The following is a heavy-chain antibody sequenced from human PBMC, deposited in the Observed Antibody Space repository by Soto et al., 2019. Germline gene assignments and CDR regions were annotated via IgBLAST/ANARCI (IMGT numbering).Heavy chain of an antibody. J-gene: IGHJ4*02. CDR1: GFTFSSYA. CDR3: APHLWFGELYY. Sequence: EVQLLESGGGLVQPGGSLRLSCAASGFTFSSYAMSWVRQAPGKGLEWVSAISGSGGSTYYADSVKGRFTISRDNSKNTMYLQMNSLRAEDTAVYYCAPHLWFGELYYWGQGTLVTVCS. V-gene: IGHV3-23*01. D-gene: IGHD3-10*01. CDR2: ISGSGGST.